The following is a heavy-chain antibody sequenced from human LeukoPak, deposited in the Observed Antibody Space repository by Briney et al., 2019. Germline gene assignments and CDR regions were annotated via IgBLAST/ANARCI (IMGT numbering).Heavy chain of an antibody. CDR1: GYSFTSYW. Sequence: GESLKISCKGSGYSFTSYWIGWVRQAPGKGLEWVSAISGSGGSTYYADSVKGRFTISRDNSKNTLYLQMNSLRAEDTAVYYCAKNKVVAGPPVDYWGQGTLVTVSS. CDR2: ISGSGGST. V-gene: IGHV3-23*01. J-gene: IGHJ4*02. CDR3: AKNKVVAGPPVDY. D-gene: IGHD2-15*01.